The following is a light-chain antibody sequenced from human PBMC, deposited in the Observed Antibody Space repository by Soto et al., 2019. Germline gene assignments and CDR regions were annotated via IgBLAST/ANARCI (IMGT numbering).Light chain of an antibody. V-gene: IGLV1-40*01. CDR2: GNT. Sequence: QSVLTQPPSVSGAPGQRVTISCTGSSSNIGAPYDVNWYQQHPGTAPKLLIYGNTIRPSGVPDRFSGSKSGTSASLAITGLQAEDEADYYCQSYDRSLSGSVFGGGTKLTVL. CDR1: SSNIGAPYD. CDR3: QSYDRSLSGSV. J-gene: IGLJ3*02.